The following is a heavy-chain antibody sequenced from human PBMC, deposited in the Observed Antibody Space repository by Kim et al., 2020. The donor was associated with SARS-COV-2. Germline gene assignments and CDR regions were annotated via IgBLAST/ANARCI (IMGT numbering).Heavy chain of an antibody. CDR3: ARVSSRFGELLYGYYYYGMDV. J-gene: IGHJ6*02. V-gene: IGHV1-69*13. CDR1: GGTFSSYA. CDR2: IIPIFGTA. Sequence: SVKVSCKASGGTFSSYAISWVRQAPGQGLEWMGGIIPIFGTANYAQKFQGRVTITADESTSTAYMELSSLRSEDTAVYYCARVSSRFGELLYGYYYYGMDVWGQGTTVTVSS. D-gene: IGHD3-10*01.